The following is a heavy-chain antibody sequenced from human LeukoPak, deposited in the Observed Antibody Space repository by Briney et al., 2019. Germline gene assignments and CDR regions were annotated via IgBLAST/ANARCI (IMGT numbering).Heavy chain of an antibody. V-gene: IGHV3-7*03. CDR2: MNQNGGEK. CDR1: GFTFSSYW. CDR3: ARVGSTSQGAEDY. D-gene: IGHD6-6*01. Sequence: PGGSLRLSCAASGFTFSSYWMTWVRQAPGKGLEWVANMNQNGGEKYYVDSAKGRFTISRDNAKNSLYLQMNSLRAEDTAVYYCARVGSTSQGAEDYWGQGTLVTVSS. J-gene: IGHJ4*02.